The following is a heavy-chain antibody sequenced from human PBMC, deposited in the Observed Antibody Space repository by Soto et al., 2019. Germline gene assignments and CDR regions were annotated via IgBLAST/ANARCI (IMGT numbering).Heavy chain of an antibody. J-gene: IGHJ4*02. CDR2: ISSTTNYV. CDR1: GFTFTGYS. CDR3: ARESEDLTSNFDY. V-gene: IGHV3-21*06. Sequence: PGGSLRLSCGASGFTFTGYSMSWVRQAPGKGLEWVSSISSTTNYVYYGDSMKGRFTISRDNAKNSLYLEMNSLRAEDTAVYYCARESEDLTSNFDYWGQGTLVTVSS.